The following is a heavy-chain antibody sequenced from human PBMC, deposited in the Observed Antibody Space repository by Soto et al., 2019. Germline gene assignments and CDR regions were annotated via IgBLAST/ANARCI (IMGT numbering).Heavy chain of an antibody. CDR1: GFTFDDYA. CDR2: ISWDSGSI. D-gene: IGHD6-19*01. J-gene: IGHJ4*02. Sequence: EVQLVESGGGLVQPGRSLRLSCAASGFTFDDYAMHWVRQAPGKGLEWVSGISWDSGSIGYADSVKGRFTISRDNAKNALYLQMNRLRAEDTTLYYCAKARTSSGWIQLFDYWGQGTLVTVS. V-gene: IGHV3-9*01. CDR3: AKARTSSGWIQLFDY.